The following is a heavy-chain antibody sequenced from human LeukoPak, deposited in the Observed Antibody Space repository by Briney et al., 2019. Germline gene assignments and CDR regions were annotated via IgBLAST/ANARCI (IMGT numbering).Heavy chain of an antibody. V-gene: IGHV1-18*01. CDR2: ISAYNGNT. J-gene: IGHJ5*02. CDR1: GYTFTSYG. D-gene: IGHD3-10*01. Sequence: ASVKVSCKASGYTFTSYGISWVRQAPGQGLEWMGWISAYNGNTNYAQKLRGRVTMTTDTSTSTVYMELSSLRSEDTAVYYCARGLGSDSYYGSWGQGTLVTVSS. CDR3: ARGLGSDSYYGS.